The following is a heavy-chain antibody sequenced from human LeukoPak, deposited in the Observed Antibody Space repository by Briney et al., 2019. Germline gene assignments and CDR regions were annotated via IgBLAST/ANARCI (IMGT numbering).Heavy chain of an antibody. D-gene: IGHD5-12*01. Sequence: MPSETLSLTCTVSTDSISSSSHHWGWIRQSPGKGLKWIGSIYYGRTTYYNPSLNSRVAISVVTSKNQFSLQLNSVTAADTAVYYCVRHDGRGGATMGALDSWGQGSLVTVSS. CDR2: IYYGRTT. V-gene: IGHV4-39*01. CDR1: TDSISSSSHH. J-gene: IGHJ4*02. CDR3: VRHDGRGGATMGALDS.